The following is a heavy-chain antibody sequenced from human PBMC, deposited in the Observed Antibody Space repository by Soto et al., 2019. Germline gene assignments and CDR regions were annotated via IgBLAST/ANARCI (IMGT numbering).Heavy chain of an antibody. CDR2: INHSGST. J-gene: IGHJ4*02. Sequence: QVQLQQWGAGLLKPSETLSLTCAVYGGSFSGYYWSWIRQPPGKGLEWIGEINHSGSTNYNPSLKCRVTISVDTSKNQFSLKLSSVTAADTAVYYCARDVALDYWGQGTLVTVSS. CDR3: ARDVALDY. CDR1: GGSFSGYY. D-gene: IGHD5-12*01. V-gene: IGHV4-34*01.